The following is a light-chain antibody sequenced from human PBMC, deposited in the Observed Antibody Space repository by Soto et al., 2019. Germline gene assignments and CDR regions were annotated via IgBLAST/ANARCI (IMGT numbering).Light chain of an antibody. J-gene: IGKJ4*01. V-gene: IGKV3-11*01. CDR1: QSVSSY. Sequence: EIVLTQSPATLSFSPGERATLSCRASQSVSSYLAWYQQKPGQAPRLLIYDASNRATGIPARFSGSGSGTDFTLTISSLEPEDFAVYYCQQRSNWPPSTFGGGTKVEIK. CDR3: QQRSNWPPST. CDR2: DAS.